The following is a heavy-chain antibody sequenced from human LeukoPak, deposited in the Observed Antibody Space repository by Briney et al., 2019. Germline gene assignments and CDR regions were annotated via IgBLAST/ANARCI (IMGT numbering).Heavy chain of an antibody. Sequence: SGGSLRLSCAASGFAFSDYGMNWVRQAPGKGLEWVSYISSSSSTIYYADSVRGRFTISRDNGRNSLYLQMNSLRAEDTALYYCESLRGFSYAWYFDLWGRGTLVTVSS. CDR1: GFAFSDYG. CDR3: ESLRGFSYAWYFDL. J-gene: IGHJ2*01. V-gene: IGHV3-48*01. D-gene: IGHD5-18*01. CDR2: ISSSSSTI.